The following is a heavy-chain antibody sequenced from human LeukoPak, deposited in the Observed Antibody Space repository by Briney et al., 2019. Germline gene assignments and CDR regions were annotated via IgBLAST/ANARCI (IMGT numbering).Heavy chain of an antibody. V-gene: IGHV1-8*01. CDR2: MNPNSGYT. CDR1: GYTFTSYD. CDR3: ARNYLGLSY. Sequence: ASVKVSCKASGYTFTSYDIIWVRQATGQGLEWMGWMNPNSGYTGSAQKFQGRVTMTSDTSISTAYMELSSLTPEDTAVYYCARNYLGLSYWGQGSLVTVSS. D-gene: IGHD7-27*01. J-gene: IGHJ4*02.